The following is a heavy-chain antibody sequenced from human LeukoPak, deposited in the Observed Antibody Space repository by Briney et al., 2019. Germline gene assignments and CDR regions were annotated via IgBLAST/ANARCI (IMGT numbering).Heavy chain of an antibody. CDR3: ASSGYYRGIDY. Sequence: GGSLRLSCAASGFTDSSNYMSWVRQAPGKGLEWVSVIHSGGSTYYADSVKGRFTISRDNSKNTLYLQMNSLRAEDTAVYYCASSGYYRGIDYWGQGTLVTVSS. CDR2: IHSGGST. D-gene: IGHD3-22*01. CDR1: GFTDSSNY. J-gene: IGHJ4*02. V-gene: IGHV3-66*01.